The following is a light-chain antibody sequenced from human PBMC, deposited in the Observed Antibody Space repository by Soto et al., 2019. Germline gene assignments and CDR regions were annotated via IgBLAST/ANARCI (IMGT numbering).Light chain of an antibody. CDR1: SSDVGGYNY. V-gene: IGLV2-14*01. Sequence: QSALTQPASVSGSPGQSITISCTGTSSDVGGYNYVSWYQQHPGKAPKLMIYEVSNRPSGVSNRVSGATSGNTASLTISGLPAEDEADYYCSSYTISSTLVVFGGGTKRTVL. CDR2: EVS. CDR3: SSYTISSTLVV. J-gene: IGLJ2*01.